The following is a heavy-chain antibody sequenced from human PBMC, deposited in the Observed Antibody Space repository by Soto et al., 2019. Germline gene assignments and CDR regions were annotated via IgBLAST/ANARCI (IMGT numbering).Heavy chain of an antibody. V-gene: IGHV4-34*01. CDR1: GGSFSGYY. D-gene: IGHD3-10*01. CDR2: INHSGST. J-gene: IGHJ6*02. Sequence: QVQLQQWGAGLLKPSETLSLTCAVYGGSFSGYYWSWIRQPPGKGLEWIGEINHSGSTNYNPSLKSRVTISVDTSKNQFSLKLSSVTAADTAVYYCARGRIYYGSGSYYILQWHGRYGMDVWGQGTTVTVSS. CDR3: ARGRIYYGSGSYYILQWHGRYGMDV.